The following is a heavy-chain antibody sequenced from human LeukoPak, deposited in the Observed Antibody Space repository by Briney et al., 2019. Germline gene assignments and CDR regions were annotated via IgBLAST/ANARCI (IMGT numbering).Heavy chain of an antibody. D-gene: IGHD3-9*01. V-gene: IGHV3-53*01. Sequence: GGSLRLSCAASGFTFNNAWMNWVRQAPGKGLEWVSVIYSGGSTYYADSVKGRFTISRDNSKNTLYLQMNSLRAEDTAVYYCARDYTGYFPWGQGTLVIVSS. CDR1: GFTFNNAW. J-gene: IGHJ5*02. CDR2: IYSGGST. CDR3: ARDYTGYFP.